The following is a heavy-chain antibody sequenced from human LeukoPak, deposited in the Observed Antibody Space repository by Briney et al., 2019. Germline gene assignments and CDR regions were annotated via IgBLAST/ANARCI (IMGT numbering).Heavy chain of an antibody. CDR3: ARDRAGWLQQPHHY. CDR2: IKQDGSEK. J-gene: IGHJ4*02. D-gene: IGHD5-24*01. CDR1: GFTFSSYW. Sequence: GRSLRLSCAASGFTFSSYWMSWVSQAPGKGMEWVANIKQDGSEKYYVDTVKGRSTISKDNAKNSLYLQMNSLRDEDTAVYYCARDRAGWLQQPHHYWGQGTLVTVSS. V-gene: IGHV3-7*01.